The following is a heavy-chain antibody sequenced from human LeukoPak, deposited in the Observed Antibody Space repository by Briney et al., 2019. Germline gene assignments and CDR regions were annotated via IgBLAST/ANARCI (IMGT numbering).Heavy chain of an antibody. V-gene: IGHV3-30*03. CDR3: AANTAAGTIGWFDP. Sequence: GGTLRLSCAASGVTFCSYGMHWVRQAPGKGLEWVAVISYDGSNKYYADSVKGRFTISRDNSKNTLYLQMNSLRAEDTAVYYCAANTAAGTIGWFDPWGQGTLVTVSS. D-gene: IGHD6-13*01. CDR1: GVTFCSYG. J-gene: IGHJ5*02. CDR2: ISYDGSNK.